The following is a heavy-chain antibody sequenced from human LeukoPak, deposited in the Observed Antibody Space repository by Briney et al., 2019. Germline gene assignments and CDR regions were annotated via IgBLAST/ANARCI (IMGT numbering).Heavy chain of an antibody. CDR1: GGTFISYA. CDR3: ARGGYCGGDCYSDY. CDR2: IIPIFGTA. D-gene: IGHD2-21*02. J-gene: IGHJ4*02. Sequence: SVEVSCKASGGTFISYAISWVRQAPGQGLEWMGGIIPIFGTANYAQKFQGRVTITADESTSTAYMELSSLRSEDTAVYYCARGGYCGGDCYSDYWGQGTLVTVSS. V-gene: IGHV1-69*01.